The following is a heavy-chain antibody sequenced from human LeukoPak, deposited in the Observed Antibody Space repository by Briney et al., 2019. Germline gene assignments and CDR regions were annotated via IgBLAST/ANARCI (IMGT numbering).Heavy chain of an antibody. D-gene: IGHD3-16*02. CDR3: AREYYDYVWGSYRYRDFGDY. J-gene: IGHJ4*02. V-gene: IGHV1-8*02. CDR2: MNPTSGNT. CDR1: GYTFTGYY. Sequence: ASVKVSCKASGYTFTGYYMHWVRQAPGQGLEWMGWMNPTSGNTGYAQKFQGRVTMTRNTSISTAYMELSSLRSEDTAVYYCAREYYDYVWGSYRYRDFGDYWGQGTLVTVSS.